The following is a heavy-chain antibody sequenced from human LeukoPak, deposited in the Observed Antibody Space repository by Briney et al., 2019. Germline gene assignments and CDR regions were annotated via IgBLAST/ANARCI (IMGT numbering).Heavy chain of an antibody. Sequence: PGGSLRLSCAASGFTFSSYWMSWVRQAPGKGLEWVANIKQDGSEKYYVDSVKGRFTISRDNAKNSLYLQMNSLRAEDTAVYYCARDEAGRWLQLAYYFDYWGQGTLVTVSS. CDR1: GFTFSSYW. J-gene: IGHJ4*02. D-gene: IGHD5-24*01. CDR2: IKQDGSEK. CDR3: ARDEAGRWLQLAYYFDY. V-gene: IGHV3-7*01.